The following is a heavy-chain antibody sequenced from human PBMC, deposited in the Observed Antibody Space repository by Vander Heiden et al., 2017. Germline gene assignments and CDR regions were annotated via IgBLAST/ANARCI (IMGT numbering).Heavy chain of an antibody. Sequence: EVQLLESGGGLVQPGGSLRLSCAASGFTFSSYAMSWVRQAPGKGLEWVSAISGSGGSTYYADSVKGRFTISRDNSMNTLYLQMNSLRDEDTAVYYCAKVGLYDFWSGYYTGDYYYYGMDVWGQGTTVTVSS. CDR2: ISGSGGST. D-gene: IGHD3-3*01. CDR3: AKVGLYDFWSGYYTGDYYYYGMDV. J-gene: IGHJ6*02. V-gene: IGHV3-23*01. CDR1: GFTFSSYA.